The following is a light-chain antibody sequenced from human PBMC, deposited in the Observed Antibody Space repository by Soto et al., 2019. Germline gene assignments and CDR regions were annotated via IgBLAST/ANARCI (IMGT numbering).Light chain of an antibody. Sequence: QSALTQPPSASGSPGQSVTISCTGTSSDVGGYNYVSWYQQHPGKAPKLMIYEVSKRPSGVPDRFSGSKSGNTASLTVSGLQTEDEADYYCSSHAAEGVFGGGTKLTVL. CDR2: EVS. V-gene: IGLV2-8*01. CDR3: SSHAAEGV. CDR1: SSDVGGYNY. J-gene: IGLJ3*02.